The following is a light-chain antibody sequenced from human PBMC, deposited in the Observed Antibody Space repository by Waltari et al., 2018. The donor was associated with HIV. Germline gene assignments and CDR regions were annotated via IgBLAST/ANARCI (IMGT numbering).Light chain of an antibody. Sequence: SYELTQPPSVSVAPGKTASVTCGGNNIGTKSVHWYQQKPDQAPVLVIYYDSDRPSGIPERFSGSNSGNTATLIISRVEAGDEADYYCQLWDSNSDHVIFGGGTKLTVL. J-gene: IGLJ2*01. CDR2: YDS. CDR3: QLWDSNSDHVI. CDR1: NIGTKS. V-gene: IGLV3-21*04.